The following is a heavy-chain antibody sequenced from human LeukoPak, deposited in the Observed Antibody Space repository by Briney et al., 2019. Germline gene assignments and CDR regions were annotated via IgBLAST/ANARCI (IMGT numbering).Heavy chain of an antibody. CDR1: GFTFDDYA. CDR2: ISWNSGSI. Sequence: GRPLRLSCAASGFTFDDYAMHWVRQAPGKGLEWVSGISWNSGSIGYADSVKGRFTISRDNSKNTLYLQMNSLRAEDTAVYYCVRTEIRFLEWFDYWGQGTLVTVSS. V-gene: IGHV3-9*01. J-gene: IGHJ4*02. CDR3: VRTEIRFLEWFDY. D-gene: IGHD3-3*01.